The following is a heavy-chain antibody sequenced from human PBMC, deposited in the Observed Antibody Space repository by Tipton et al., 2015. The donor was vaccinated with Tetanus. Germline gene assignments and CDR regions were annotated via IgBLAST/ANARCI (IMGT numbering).Heavy chain of an antibody. Sequence: SLRLSCAASGFIFSSYGIHWVRQAPGEGLEWVAVSRYDGTDQYYADSVKGRFTLSRDNSKNTLYLQMNSLRAEDTALYYCAREADCSGGSCFSGDFDNWGQGTQVTVSS. V-gene: IGHV3-33*01. D-gene: IGHD2-15*01. CDR1: GFIFSSYG. CDR2: SRYDGTDQ. J-gene: IGHJ4*02. CDR3: AREADCSGGSCFSGDFDN.